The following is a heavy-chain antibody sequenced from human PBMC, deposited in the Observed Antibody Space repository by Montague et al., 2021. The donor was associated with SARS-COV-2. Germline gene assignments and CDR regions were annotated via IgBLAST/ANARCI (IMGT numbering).Heavy chain of an antibody. CDR2: IFYTGST. CDR3: ARAQNICFIANCVNYFDL. J-gene: IGHJ4*02. V-gene: IGHV4-59*01. Sequence: SETLSLTCTVSGGSFSTYYWTWIRQSPGKGLQWIGYIFYTGSTKFNPSLKSRVSMSLDTSKNHFSLRLSAVTAADTARYYCARAQNICFIANCVNYFDLWGLGALVTVSS. CDR1: GGSFSTYY. D-gene: IGHD2-15*01.